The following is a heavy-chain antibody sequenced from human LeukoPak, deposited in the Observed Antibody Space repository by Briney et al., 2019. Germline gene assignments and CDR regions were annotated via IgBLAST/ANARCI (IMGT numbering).Heavy chain of an antibody. Sequence: SETLSLTCTVSGGSISSYYWSWIRQPAGKGLEWIGRFYSGGSTDYNPSLKSRVTMSVDTSKNQFSLKLSSVTAADTAVYYCARRSVLRYFIPYYGMDVWGQGTTVTVSS. CDR1: GGSISSYY. CDR2: FYSGGST. CDR3: ARRSVLRYFIPYYGMDV. V-gene: IGHV4-4*07. J-gene: IGHJ6*02. D-gene: IGHD3-9*01.